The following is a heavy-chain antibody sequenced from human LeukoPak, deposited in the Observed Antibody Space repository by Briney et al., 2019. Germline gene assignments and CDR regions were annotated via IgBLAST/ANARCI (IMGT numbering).Heavy chain of an antibody. CDR3: ARGHCGGDCYSGYYFDY. Sequence: SETLSLTCAVYGESFSGYYWSWIRQPPGKGLEWIGEINHSGSTNYNPSLKSRVTISVDTSKNQFSLKLSSVTAADTAVYYCARGHCGGDCYSGYYFDYWGQGTLVTVSS. CDR2: INHSGST. D-gene: IGHD2-21*02. V-gene: IGHV4-34*01. J-gene: IGHJ4*02. CDR1: GESFSGYY.